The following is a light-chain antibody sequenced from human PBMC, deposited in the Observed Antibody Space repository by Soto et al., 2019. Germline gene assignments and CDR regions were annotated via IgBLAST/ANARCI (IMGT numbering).Light chain of an antibody. Sequence: IVMTQSPATLSVSPGERATLSCRASQSVFSNLAWYQQKPGQAPGLLIYGASTRATGIPARFSGSGSGTQFTLTISGLQSEDFAVYYCQQYNDWPRTFGQGTKVEIK. CDR2: GAS. V-gene: IGKV3-15*01. CDR1: QSVFSN. J-gene: IGKJ1*01. CDR3: QQYNDWPRT.